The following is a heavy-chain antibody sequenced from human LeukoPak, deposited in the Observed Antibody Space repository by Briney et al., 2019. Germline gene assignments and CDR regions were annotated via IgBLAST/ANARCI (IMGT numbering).Heavy chain of an antibody. Sequence: GGSLRLSCAASGFTFSSYAMSRVRQAPGKGLEWVSAISGSGGSTYYADSVKGRFTISRDNSKNTLYLQMNSLRAEDTAVYYCAKKGRYDFWSGYEDYWGRGTLVTVSS. CDR1: GFTFSSYA. CDR2: ISGSGGST. D-gene: IGHD3-3*01. CDR3: AKKGRYDFWSGYEDY. V-gene: IGHV3-23*01. J-gene: IGHJ4*02.